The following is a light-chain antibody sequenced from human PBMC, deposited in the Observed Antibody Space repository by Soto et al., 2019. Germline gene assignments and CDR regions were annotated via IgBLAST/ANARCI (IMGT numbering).Light chain of an antibody. Sequence: EIVMTQSPATLSVSPGERATLSCRASQSVSSNLAWYQQKPDQAPRLLIYGASTRATGIPARFSGSGSGTEFTLTISSLQSEDFAVYSCQHYNNWPPLTFGGGTKVEIK. J-gene: IGKJ4*01. CDR1: QSVSSN. CDR3: QHYNNWPPLT. CDR2: GAS. V-gene: IGKV3-15*01.